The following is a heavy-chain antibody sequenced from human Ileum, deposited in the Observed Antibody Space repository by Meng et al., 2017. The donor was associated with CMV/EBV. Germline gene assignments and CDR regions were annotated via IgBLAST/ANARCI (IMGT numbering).Heavy chain of an antibody. CDR1: GYA. D-gene: IGHD6-19*01. CDR3: ARGRFGSGWDAPPGRLLWYFDL. Sequence: GYAWSGIRQPPGKGLESIGEINQSGSTNYNPSLKSRVTISVDTSKNQFSLKLSSVTAADTAVYYCARGRFGSGWDAPPGRLLWYFDLWGRGTLVTVSS. V-gene: IGHV4-34*01. CDR2: INQSGST. J-gene: IGHJ2*01.